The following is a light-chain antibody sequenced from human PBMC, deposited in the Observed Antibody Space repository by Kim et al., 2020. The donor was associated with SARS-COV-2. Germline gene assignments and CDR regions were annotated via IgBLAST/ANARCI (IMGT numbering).Light chain of an antibody. CDR1: NIGTKH. Sequence: SYELTQPPSVSVALGQTAKITCAGNNIGTKHVHWYQQKSGQAPVTVIYKKGNLASGIPERFSGSNSGNTATLTISRAQSGDEADYYCQVWDSNTVVFGGGTRVTVL. V-gene: IGLV3-9*01. CDR3: QVWDSNTVV. J-gene: IGLJ3*02. CDR2: KKG.